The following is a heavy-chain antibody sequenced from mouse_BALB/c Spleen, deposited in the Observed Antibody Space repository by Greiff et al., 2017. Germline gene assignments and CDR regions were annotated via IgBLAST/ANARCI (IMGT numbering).Heavy chain of an antibody. CDR3: ARESRWDGYFDV. D-gene: IGHD4-1*01. J-gene: IGHJ1*01. Sequence: EVNVVESGGGLVQPGGSLKLSCAASGFTFSSYGMSWVRQTPDKRLELVATINSNGGSTYYPDSVKGRFTISRDNAKNTLYLQMSSLKSEDTAMYYCARESRWDGYFDVWGAGTTVTVSS. CDR1: GFTFSSYG. V-gene: IGHV5-6-3*01. CDR2: INSNGGST.